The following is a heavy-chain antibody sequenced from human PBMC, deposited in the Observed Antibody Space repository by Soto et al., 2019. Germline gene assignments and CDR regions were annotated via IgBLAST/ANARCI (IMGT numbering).Heavy chain of an antibody. Sequence: SETLSLTCTVSGGSISSGGYYWSWIRQHPGKGLEWIGYIYYSGSTYYNPSLKSRVTISVDTSKNQFSLNLTSVTASDTAVYFCAREGRLQSLDYWGQGTVVTVSS. J-gene: IGHJ4*02. CDR2: IYYSGST. V-gene: IGHV4-31*03. CDR1: GGSISSGGYY. D-gene: IGHD4-4*01. CDR3: AREGRLQSLDY.